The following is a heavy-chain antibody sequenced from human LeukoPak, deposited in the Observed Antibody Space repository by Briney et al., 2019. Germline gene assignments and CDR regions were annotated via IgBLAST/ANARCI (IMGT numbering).Heavy chain of an antibody. J-gene: IGHJ4*02. CDR2: NYYSGST. Sequence: SETLSLTCTVSGGSISSYFWSWIRQPPGKGLEWIWYNYYSGSTNYNPSLKSRVSISVDTSKNQFSLKLSSVTAADTAVYYCARVPRTGGYNLLTGPTLDYWGQGTLVTVSS. D-gene: IGHD3-9*01. CDR1: GGSISSYF. CDR3: ARVPRTGGYNLLTGPTLDY. V-gene: IGHV4-59*12.